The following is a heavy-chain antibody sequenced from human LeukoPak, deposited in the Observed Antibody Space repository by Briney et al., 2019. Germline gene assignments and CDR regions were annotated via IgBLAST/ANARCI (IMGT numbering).Heavy chain of an antibody. CDR1: GGSISSYY. V-gene: IGHV4-59*01. J-gene: IGHJ3*02. CDR3: ARDPLTLGYCSSTSCARGGAFDI. Sequence: PSETLSLTCTVSGGSISSYYWSWIRQPPGKGLEWIGYIYYSGSTNYNPSLKSRVTISVDTSKNQFSLKLSSVTAADTAVYYCARDPLTLGYCSSTSCARGGAFDIWGQGTMVTVSS. CDR2: IYYSGST. D-gene: IGHD2-2*01.